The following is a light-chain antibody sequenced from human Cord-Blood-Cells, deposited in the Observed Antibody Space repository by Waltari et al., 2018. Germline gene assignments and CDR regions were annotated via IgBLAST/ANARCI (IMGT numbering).Light chain of an antibody. Sequence: EIVLTQSPATLSLSPGERATLSCRASQSVSSYLAWYQQKPGQAPRLLIYDASNRATGIPVRFSGSGSGTDFTLTISSLEPEDFAVYYCQQRSNTFGQGTKLEIK. V-gene: IGKV3-11*01. J-gene: IGKJ2*01. CDR3: QQRSNT. CDR1: QSVSSY. CDR2: DAS.